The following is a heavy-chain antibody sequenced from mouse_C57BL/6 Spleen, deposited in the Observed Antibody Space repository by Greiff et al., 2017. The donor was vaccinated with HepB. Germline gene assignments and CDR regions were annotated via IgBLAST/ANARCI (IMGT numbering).Heavy chain of an antibody. CDR1: GFTFSDYY. CDR3: ARDGAYDGYYVVFDY. V-gene: IGHV5-16*01. Sequence: EVQVVESEGGLVQPGSSMKLSCTASGFTFSDYYMAWVRQVPEKGLEWVANINYDGSSTYYLDSLKSRFIISRDNAKNILYLQMSSLKSEDTATYYCARDGAYDGYYVVFDYWGQGTTLTVSS. J-gene: IGHJ2*01. D-gene: IGHD2-3*01. CDR2: INYDGSST.